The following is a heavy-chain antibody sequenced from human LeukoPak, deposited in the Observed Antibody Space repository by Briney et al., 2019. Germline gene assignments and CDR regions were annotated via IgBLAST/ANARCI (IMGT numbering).Heavy chain of an antibody. CDR2: ISVYNGNR. CDR1: GGTFSSYA. V-gene: IGHV1-18*01. Sequence: GSSVKVSCKASGGTFSSYAISWVRQAPGQGLEWMGWISVYNGNRNYAQEFRDRVTMTTDTSTNTVYMDLRSLRSDDTAVYYCARDLVPEGTTMIRGVTVRGRNGPDVFDIWGQGTMITVSS. CDR3: ARDLVPEGTTMIRGVTVRGRNGPDVFDI. D-gene: IGHD3-10*01. J-gene: IGHJ3*02.